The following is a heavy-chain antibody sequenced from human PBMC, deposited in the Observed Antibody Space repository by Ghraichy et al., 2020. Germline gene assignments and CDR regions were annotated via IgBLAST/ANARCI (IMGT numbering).Heavy chain of an antibody. Sequence: GGSLRLSCAASGFTFSSYWMHWVRQAPGKGLVWVSRINSDGSSTSYADSVKGRFTISRDNAKNTLYLQMNSLRAEDTAVYYCARGWGSGSYTRTPDYWGQGTLVTVSS. J-gene: IGHJ4*02. CDR2: INSDGSST. CDR3: ARGWGSGSYTRTPDY. V-gene: IGHV3-74*01. D-gene: IGHD3-10*01. CDR1: GFTFSSYW.